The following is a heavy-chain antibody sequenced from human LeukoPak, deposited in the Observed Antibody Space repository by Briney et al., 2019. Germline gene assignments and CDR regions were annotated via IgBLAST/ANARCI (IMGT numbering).Heavy chain of an antibody. Sequence: PGGSLRLSCAASGFTVSSNFLSWVRQAPGKGLEWVSVIYSGGKTYYADSVKGRFTISRENSKNTLYLQMNSLRAEDTAVYYCARGADRWNYFDYWGQGTLVTVSS. CDR3: ARGADRWNYFDY. J-gene: IGHJ4*02. V-gene: IGHV3-53*01. D-gene: IGHD4-23*01. CDR1: GFTVSSNF. CDR2: IYSGGKT.